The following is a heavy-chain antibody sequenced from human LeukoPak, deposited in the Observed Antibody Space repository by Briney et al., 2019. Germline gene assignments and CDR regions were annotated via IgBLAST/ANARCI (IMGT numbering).Heavy chain of an antibody. CDR2: INHSGST. Sequence: SETLSLTCAVYGGSFSGYYWSWLRQPPGKGLEWIGEINHSGSTNYNPSLKSRVTISVDTSKNQFSLKLSSVTAADTAVYYCARGWHGSSSGGYYFDYWGQGTLVTVSS. V-gene: IGHV4-34*01. CDR3: ARGWHGSSSGGYYFDY. D-gene: IGHD6-6*01. J-gene: IGHJ4*02. CDR1: GGSFSGYY.